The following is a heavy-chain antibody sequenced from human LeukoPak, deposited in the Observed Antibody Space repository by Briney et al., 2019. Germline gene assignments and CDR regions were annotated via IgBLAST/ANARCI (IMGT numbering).Heavy chain of an antibody. Sequence: AGCLRLSSAASGFTFSSYAMSWVRQAPGKGLEWVSDISGSGGSTYCADSVKGRFTISRDNSKNTLYLQMNSLRAEDTAVYYCAKVGSSSWLDYDYWGQGTPVTVSS. J-gene: IGHJ4*02. V-gene: IGHV3-23*01. CDR1: GFTFSSYA. D-gene: IGHD6-13*01. CDR3: AKVGSSSWLDYDY. CDR2: ISGSGGST.